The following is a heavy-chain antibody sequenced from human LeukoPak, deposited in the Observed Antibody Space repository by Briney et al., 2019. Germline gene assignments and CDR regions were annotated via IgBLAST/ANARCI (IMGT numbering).Heavy chain of an antibody. V-gene: IGHV3-21*01. CDR2: ISSSSSYI. CDR3: AKDSVYYDSSPGY. CDR1: GFTFSSYS. D-gene: IGHD3-22*01. Sequence: KPGGSLRLSCAASGFTFSSYSMNWVRQAPGKGLEWVSSISSSSSYIYYADSVKGRFTISRDNSKNTLYLQMNSLRAEDTAVYYCAKDSVYYDSSPGYWGQGTLVTVSS. J-gene: IGHJ4*02.